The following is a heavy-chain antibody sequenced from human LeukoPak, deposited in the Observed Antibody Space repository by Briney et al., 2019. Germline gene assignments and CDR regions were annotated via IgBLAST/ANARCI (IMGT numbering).Heavy chain of an antibody. Sequence: PSETLSLTCTVSGGSISSSSYYWGWIRQPPGKGLEWIGSIYYSGSTYYNPSLKSRVTISVDTSKNQFSLKLSSVTAADTAVYYCARREATFSGGWFHFDYWGQGTLVTVSS. J-gene: IGHJ4*02. CDR3: ARREATFSGGWFHFDY. D-gene: IGHD6-19*01. V-gene: IGHV4-39*01. CDR2: IYYSGST. CDR1: GGSISSSSYY.